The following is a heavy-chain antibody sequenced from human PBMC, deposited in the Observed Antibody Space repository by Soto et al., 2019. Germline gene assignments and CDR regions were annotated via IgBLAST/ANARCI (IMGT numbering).Heavy chain of an antibody. CDR1: GFTFSGYW. J-gene: IGHJ3*02. V-gene: IGHV3-7*03. Sequence: PGRSLRLSCAASGFTFSGYWMSWARQAPGKGLEWVANIKQDGSENYFVDSVKGRFTISRDNAKNSLYLQMNSLKSDDTAVYYCASRGRRSGNYADAFDIWGHGTMVTVSS. D-gene: IGHD1-26*01. CDR2: IKQDGSEN. CDR3: ASRGRRSGNYADAFDI.